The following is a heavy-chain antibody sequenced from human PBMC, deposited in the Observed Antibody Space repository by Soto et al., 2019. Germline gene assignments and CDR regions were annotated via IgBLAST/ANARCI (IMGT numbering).Heavy chain of an antibody. Sequence: LQTLSLTCAISGDSVSSNTAAWNWIRSSPSRGLEWLGRTYYRSNWRHDYAVSVKSRITVNPGTSKNHFSLQLNSVTPDDTAVYYCARGVAGSGFDLWGQGTLVTVSS. CDR1: GDSVSSNTAA. J-gene: IGHJ4*02. D-gene: IGHD6-19*01. CDR2: TYYRSNWRH. V-gene: IGHV6-1*01. CDR3: ARGVAGSGFDL.